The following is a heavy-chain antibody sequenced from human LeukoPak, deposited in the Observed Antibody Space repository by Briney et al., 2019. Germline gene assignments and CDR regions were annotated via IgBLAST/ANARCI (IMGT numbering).Heavy chain of an antibody. J-gene: IGHJ4*02. CDR2: IYYSGST. V-gene: IGHV4-59*01. D-gene: IGHD3-10*01. Sequence: SETLSLTCTVSGGSISSYYWSWIRQPPGKGLEWIGYIYYSGSTNYNPSLKSRVTISVDTSKNQFSLKLSSVTAADTAVYYCAKAVSGSFPAGFDYWGQGTLVTVSS. CDR3: AKAVSGSFPAGFDY. CDR1: GGSISSYY.